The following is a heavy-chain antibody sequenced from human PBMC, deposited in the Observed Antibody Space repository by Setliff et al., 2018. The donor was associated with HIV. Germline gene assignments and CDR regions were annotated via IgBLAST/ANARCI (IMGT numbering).Heavy chain of an antibody. V-gene: IGHV4-34*01. CDR1: GFTFSDYY. CDR2: IDHSGST. CDR3: ARGLNYYGSGSYLPLGY. Sequence: SETLRLSCAASGFTFSDYYMSWIRQAPGKGLEWIGEIDHSGSTKYHASLKSRVTISIDTSKNQISLKLSSVTAADTAVYYCARGLNYYGSGSYLPLGYWGQGTLVTVSS. J-gene: IGHJ4*02. D-gene: IGHD3-10*01.